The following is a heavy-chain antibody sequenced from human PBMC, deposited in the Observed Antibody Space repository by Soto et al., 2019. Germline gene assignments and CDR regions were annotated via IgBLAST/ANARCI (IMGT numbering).Heavy chain of an antibody. D-gene: IGHD3-22*01. CDR1: GGSISNYY. V-gene: IGHV4-59*01. J-gene: IGHJ3*02. Sequence: QVQLQESGPGLVKPSETLSLTCIVPGGSISNYYWSWIRQSPGKGLEWIGHIYNSGSTNYNPSLKSRVTISEDTSKNQRSLKLSSVTAADTAGYYCARPDSSVYFDAFDIWGQGTMVTVSS. CDR3: ARPDSSVYFDAFDI. CDR2: IYNSGST.